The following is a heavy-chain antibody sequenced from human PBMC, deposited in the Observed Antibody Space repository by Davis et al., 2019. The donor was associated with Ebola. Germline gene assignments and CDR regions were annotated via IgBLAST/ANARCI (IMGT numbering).Heavy chain of an antibody. CDR2: ISSDGRNR. Sequence: GGSLRLSCAVSGFSFSDHAMHWVRQAPGKGLEWVALISSDGRNRYYADSLKGRFTISRDNSKNTLFLQMNSLTGEDTAVYYCATGKYSDRLEYWGQGTLVTVSS. D-gene: IGHD2-21*01. CDR1: GFSFSDHA. V-gene: IGHV3-30-3*01. CDR3: ATGKYSDRLEY. J-gene: IGHJ4*02.